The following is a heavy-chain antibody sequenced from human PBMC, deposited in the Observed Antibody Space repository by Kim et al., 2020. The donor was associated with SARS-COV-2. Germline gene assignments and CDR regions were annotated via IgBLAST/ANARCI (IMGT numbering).Heavy chain of an antibody. Sequence: GGSLRLSCAGSGFNFGDYAFHWVRKRPGKGLEWVSLINSNGGLTYYADSVRGRFIASRDNSKGSLFLQMDGLRPEDSGIYYCARVATSALTGGRRRGRGAWGQGTLVTVSS. J-gene: IGHJ4*02. CDR3: ARVATSALTGGRRRGRGA. D-gene: IGHD2-15*01. CDR1: GFNFGDYA. V-gene: IGHV3-43D*03. CDR2: INSNGGLT.